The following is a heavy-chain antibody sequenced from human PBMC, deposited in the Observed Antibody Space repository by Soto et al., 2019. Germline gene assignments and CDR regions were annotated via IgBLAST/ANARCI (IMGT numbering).Heavy chain of an antibody. CDR2: ISIDNGNT. D-gene: IGHD6-13*01. CDR1: GYTFTSHG. CDR3: ARSPMAPAPVDF. V-gene: IGHV1-18*04. Sequence: QVQLVQSGGEVRMPGASVKVSCKASGYTFTSHGFTWVRQAPGQGLEWMGWISIDNGNTHYAQKFQGRLTLTTDTSTSTAYMELRSLTSDDTAVYFCARSPMAPAPVDFWRQGTLVTVSS. J-gene: IGHJ4*02.